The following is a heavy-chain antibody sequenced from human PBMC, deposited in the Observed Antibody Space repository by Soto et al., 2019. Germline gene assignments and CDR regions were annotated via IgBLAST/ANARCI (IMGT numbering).Heavy chain of an antibody. Sequence: QVHLVESGGGLVKSGDSPRLSCAASRFSFKDYFMSWIRQAPGKGLEWISYIGPYGNTIYYADSVKGRFVISRDDTTNTLYLQMDSLRAGDTAVSYCARDDDTYGVSWGQGTLVTVSS. CDR2: IGPYGNTI. CDR1: RFSFKDYF. D-gene: IGHD5-18*01. V-gene: IGHV3-11*01. J-gene: IGHJ5*02. CDR3: ARDDDTYGVS.